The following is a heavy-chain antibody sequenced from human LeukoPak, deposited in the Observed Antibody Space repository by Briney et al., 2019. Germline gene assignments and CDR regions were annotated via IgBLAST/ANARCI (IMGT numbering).Heavy chain of an antibody. D-gene: IGHD6-19*01. CDR2: ISANNGNT. CDR1: GYTFTSYG. CDR3: AREGTNGQWLVHGSYYYYYGMDV. Sequence: ASVKVSCKASGYTFTSYGVSWVRQAPGQGLEWMGRISANNGNTNYAQKLQGRVTVTTDTSTSTAYMELRSLRSDDTAVYYCAREGTNGQWLVHGSYYYYYGMDVWGQGTTVTVSS. V-gene: IGHV1-18*01. J-gene: IGHJ6*02.